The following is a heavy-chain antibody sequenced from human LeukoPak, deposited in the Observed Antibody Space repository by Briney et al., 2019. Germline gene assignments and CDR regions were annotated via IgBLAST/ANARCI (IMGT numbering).Heavy chain of an antibody. D-gene: IGHD3-10*01. CDR2: ISDSGGST. CDR3: AKDMVQRNAVSDPFDI. V-gene: IGHV3-23*01. CDR1: GITLSNYG. Sequence: GGSLRLSCAVSGITLSNYGMSWVRQAPGKGLEWVAGISDSGGSTNYADSVKGRFTISRDDSKSTLYLHLTSLRADDTAVYFCAKDMVQRNAVSDPFDIWGQGTMVTVSS. J-gene: IGHJ3*02.